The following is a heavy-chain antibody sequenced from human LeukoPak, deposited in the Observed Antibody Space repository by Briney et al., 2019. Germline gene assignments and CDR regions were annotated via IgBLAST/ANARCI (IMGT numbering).Heavy chain of an antibody. CDR2: FDPEDGET. V-gene: IGHV1-24*01. Sequence: GASVKVSCKVSGYTLTELSMHWVRQAPGKGLEWMGGFDPEDGETIYAQKFQGRVTMTRDTSTSTVYMELSSLTSEDTAVYFCARGDGPYWGQGTLVTVSS. J-gene: IGHJ4*02. CDR1: GYTLTELS. CDR3: ARGDGPY. D-gene: IGHD5-24*01.